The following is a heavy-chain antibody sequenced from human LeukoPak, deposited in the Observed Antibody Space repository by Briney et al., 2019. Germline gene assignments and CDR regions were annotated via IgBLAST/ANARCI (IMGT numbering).Heavy chain of an antibody. CDR2: MNPNSGNT. J-gene: IGHJ4*02. CDR3: ARGFRDSSGRKPDY. D-gene: IGHD3-22*01. Sequence: GASVKVSCTASGYTFTSYGISWVRQAPGQGLEWMGWMNPNSGNTGYAQKFQDRVTMTRNTSINTAYMELSSLRSEDMAVYYCARGFRDSSGRKPDYWGQGTLVTVSS. CDR1: GYTFTSYG. V-gene: IGHV1-8*02.